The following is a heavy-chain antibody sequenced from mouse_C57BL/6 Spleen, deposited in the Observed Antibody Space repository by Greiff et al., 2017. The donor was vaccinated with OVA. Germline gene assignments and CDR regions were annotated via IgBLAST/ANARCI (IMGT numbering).Heavy chain of an antibody. D-gene: IGHD1-1*01. J-gene: IGHJ2*02. Sequence: VQLQQPGAELVKPGASVKMSCKASGYTFTSYWITWVKQRPGRGLEWIGEIDPGSGSTNYNEKFKSKATLTVDTSSSTAYMQLSSLTSEDSAVYYCARSYRGYWGQGTSLTVSS. CDR3: ARSYRGY. CDR1: GYTFTSYW. CDR2: IDPGSGST. V-gene: IGHV1-55*01.